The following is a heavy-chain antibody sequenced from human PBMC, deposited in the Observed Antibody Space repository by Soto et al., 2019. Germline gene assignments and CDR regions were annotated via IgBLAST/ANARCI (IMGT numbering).Heavy chain of an antibody. Sequence: SETLSFTCTVSGGSISSTSYCWGWIRQPPGKGLEWIGSIYYSGSTYYNPSLKSRVTISVDTSKNQFSLKLSSVTAADTAVYYCARHEPAAGTPHFDYWGQGTLVTVSS. CDR2: IYYSGST. J-gene: IGHJ4*02. CDR1: GGSISSTSYC. D-gene: IGHD6-13*01. CDR3: ARHEPAAGTPHFDY. V-gene: IGHV4-39*01.